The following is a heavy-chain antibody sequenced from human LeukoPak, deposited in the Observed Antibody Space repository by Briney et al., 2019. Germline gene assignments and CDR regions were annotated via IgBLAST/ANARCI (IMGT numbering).Heavy chain of an antibody. CDR3: TRGSLSGSSRDY. Sequence: ASVRVSCKASGYTFTGYDINWVRQVTGQGLEWMGWMNPNTGDTGYAQKFQGRVTMTRNSSIDTAYMELSGLRSEDTAVYYCTRGSLSGSSRDYWGHGTLLTVSS. V-gene: IGHV1-8*01. CDR2: MNPNTGDT. D-gene: IGHD1-26*01. J-gene: IGHJ4*01. CDR1: GYTFTGYD.